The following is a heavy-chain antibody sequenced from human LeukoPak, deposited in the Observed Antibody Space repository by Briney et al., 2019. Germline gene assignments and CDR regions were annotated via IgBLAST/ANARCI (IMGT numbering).Heavy chain of an antibody. J-gene: IGHJ4*02. CDR3: ARDGGKGWLWFDY. CDR1: GGSISSSSYY. Sequence: SETLSLTCTVSGGSISSSSYYWGWIRQPPGKGLEWIGSIYYSGSTYHNPSLKSRVTISVDTSKNQFSLKLSSVTAADTAVYYCARDGGKGWLWFDYWGQGTLVTVSS. V-gene: IGHV4-39*02. CDR2: IYYSGST. D-gene: IGHD3-9*01.